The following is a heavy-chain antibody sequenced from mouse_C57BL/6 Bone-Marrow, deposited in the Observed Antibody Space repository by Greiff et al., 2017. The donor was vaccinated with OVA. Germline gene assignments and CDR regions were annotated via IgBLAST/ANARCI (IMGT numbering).Heavy chain of an antibody. Sequence: EVQLQQSGPELVKPGASVKISCKASGYTFTDYYMNWVKQSHGKSLEWIGDINPNNGGTSYNQKFKGKATLTVDKSSSTAYMELRSLTSEDSAVYYCAREGLRLDVWGTGTTVTVSS. CDR1: GYTFTDYY. D-gene: IGHD1-2*01. CDR2: INPNNGGT. J-gene: IGHJ1*03. CDR3: AREGLRLDV. V-gene: IGHV1-26*01.